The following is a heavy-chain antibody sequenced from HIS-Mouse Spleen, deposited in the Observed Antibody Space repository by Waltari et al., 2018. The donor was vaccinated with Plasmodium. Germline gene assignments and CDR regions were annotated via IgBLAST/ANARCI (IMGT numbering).Heavy chain of an antibody. CDR3: ARGPTYSSSYYFDY. Sequence: EVQLVESGGGLVQPGGSLSLSCAASGFTFCSYDFHWALQATGKGLEWVSAIGTAGDTYYPGSVKGRFTISRENAKNSLYLQMNSLRAGDTAVYYCARGPTYSSSYYFDYWGQGTLVTVSS. J-gene: IGHJ4*02. V-gene: IGHV3-13*01. CDR2: IGTAGDT. CDR1: GFTFCSYD. D-gene: IGHD6-6*01.